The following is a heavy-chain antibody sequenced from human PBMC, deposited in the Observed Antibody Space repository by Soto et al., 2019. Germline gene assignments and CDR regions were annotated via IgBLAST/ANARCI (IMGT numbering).Heavy chain of an antibody. V-gene: IGHV3-23*01. CDR3: ERRGSGSYYDY. J-gene: IGHJ4*02. CDR1: GFTFSSYA. Sequence: EVQLLESGGGLVQPGGSLRLSCAASGFTFSSYAMRWVRQAPVKGLEWVSAISGSGGSTYYADSVKGRLTISRDNSKNTLDLQMNSLRAEDTAVYYCERRGSGSYYDYWGQGTLVTVSS. CDR2: ISGSGGST. D-gene: IGHD1-26*01.